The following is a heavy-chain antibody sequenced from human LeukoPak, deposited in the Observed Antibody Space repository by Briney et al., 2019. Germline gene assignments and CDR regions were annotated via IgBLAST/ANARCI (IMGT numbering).Heavy chain of an antibody. CDR2: VYWHNDE. Sequence: VSGPTLVKSTQTVTLTCSFSGFSLNSGGEAVGWVRQPPGKAPEFLTLVYWHNDERYSPSLRARLNITKDASKNQVVLTMTNMDPVDTATYYCARRHPFLKGFDPWGQGTLVTVSS. D-gene: IGHD2/OR15-2a*01. CDR3: ARRHPFLKGFDP. V-gene: IGHV2-5*01. CDR1: GFSLNSGGEA. J-gene: IGHJ5*02.